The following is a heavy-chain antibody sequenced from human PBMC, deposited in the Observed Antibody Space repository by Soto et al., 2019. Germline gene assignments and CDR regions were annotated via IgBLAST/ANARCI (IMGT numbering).Heavy chain of an antibody. V-gene: IGHV4-39*01. Sequence: SETRSLTCTVSGGSISSSSYYWGWIRQPPGKGLEWIGSIYYSGSTYYNPSLKSRVTISVDTSKNQFSLKLSSVTAADTAVYYCARSIAARPAEIDYWGQGTLVTVSS. CDR3: ARSIAARPAEIDY. J-gene: IGHJ4*02. CDR2: IYYSGST. D-gene: IGHD6-6*01. CDR1: GGSISSSSYY.